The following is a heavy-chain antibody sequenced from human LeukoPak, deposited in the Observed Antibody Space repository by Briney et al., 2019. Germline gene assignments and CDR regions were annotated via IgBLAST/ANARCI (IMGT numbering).Heavy chain of an antibody. D-gene: IGHD3-10*01. J-gene: IGHJ3*02. V-gene: IGHV4-4*09. CDR1: GGSISSYY. Sequence: SETLSLTCTVSGGSISSYYWSWIRQPPGKGLEWIGYIYTSGSTNYNPSLKSRVTISVDTSKNQFSLKLSSVTAADTAVYYCARSQPIVVRGRVHAFDIRGQGTMVTVSS. CDR2: IYTSGST. CDR3: ARSQPIVVRGRVHAFDI.